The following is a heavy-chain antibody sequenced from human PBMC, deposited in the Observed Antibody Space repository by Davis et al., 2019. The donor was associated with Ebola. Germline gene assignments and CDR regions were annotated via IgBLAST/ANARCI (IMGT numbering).Heavy chain of an antibody. D-gene: IGHD6-6*01. Sequence: GGSLRLSCAASGLSVSDAWMGWVRQAPGKGLEPIGRIKDKIYYGAIDYAVPVKGRFTISRDESKNTVSLRMDSLKTEDTGVYFCTTDRGLEARPLFDWWGQGTLVTVSS. V-gene: IGHV3-15*01. J-gene: IGHJ4*02. CDR2: IKDKIYYGAI. CDR1: GLSVSDAW. CDR3: TTDRGLEARPLFDW.